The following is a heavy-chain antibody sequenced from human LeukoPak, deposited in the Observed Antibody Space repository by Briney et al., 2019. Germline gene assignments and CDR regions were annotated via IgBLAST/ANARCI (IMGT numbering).Heavy chain of an antibody. J-gene: IGHJ4*02. CDR2: ISSGSHTI. CDR1: GLTFSNFG. CDR3: AREGSSYSTFDY. Sequence: AGSLRLSCAASGLTFSNFGMSWVRQAQGRGLEWVSYISSGSHTIYYADSVKGRFTISRDDAKNSLFLQMNSLRDEDTALYYCAREGSSYSTFDYWGQGTLVAVSS. V-gene: IGHV3-48*02. D-gene: IGHD5-18*01.